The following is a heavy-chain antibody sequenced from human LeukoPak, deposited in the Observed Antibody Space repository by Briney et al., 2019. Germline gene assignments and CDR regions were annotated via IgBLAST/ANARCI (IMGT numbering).Heavy chain of an antibody. J-gene: IGHJ4*02. V-gene: IGHV4-61*02. CDR3: ARNGYYSVDY. Sequence: SQTLSLTCTVSGGFISSGGYYWSWIRQPAGKGLEWIGRIDTSGSTNYNPSLKSRVTISVDTSKNQFSLNLSSVTAADTAVYYCARNGYYSVDYWGQGTLVTVSS. CDR2: IDTSGST. D-gene: IGHD4-17*01. CDR1: GGFISSGGYY.